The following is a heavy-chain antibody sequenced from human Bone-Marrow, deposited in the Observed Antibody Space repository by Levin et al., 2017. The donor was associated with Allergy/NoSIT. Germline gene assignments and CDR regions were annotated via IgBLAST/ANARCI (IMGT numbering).Heavy chain of an antibody. D-gene: IGHD5-12*01. V-gene: IGHV3-7*01. J-gene: IGHJ4*02. Sequence: GGPLRLSCAGSGFAFSRYWMSWVRQAPGRGLEWLANIKYDGGEKYYVDSVKGRFTISRDNAKNSLYLQMNSLRADDAAVYYWARDPTYSGSIWGQGTLVTVSS. CDR3: ARDPTYSGSI. CDR2: IKYDGGEK. CDR1: GFAFSRYW.